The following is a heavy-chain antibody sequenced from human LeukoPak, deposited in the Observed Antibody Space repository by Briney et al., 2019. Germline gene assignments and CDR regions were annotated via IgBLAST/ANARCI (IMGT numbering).Heavy chain of an antibody. V-gene: IGHV6-1*01. CDR2: TYYRSKWYN. D-gene: IGHD6-6*01. J-gene: IGHJ4*02. CDR1: GDSVSSNSAA. Sequence: SRTLSLTCAISGDSVSSNSAAWNWIRQSPSRGLEWLGRTYYRSKWYNDYAVSVKSRITINPDTSKNQFSLQLNSVTPEDTAVYYCARGRIAARLQRSYYFDYWGQGTLVTVSS. CDR3: ARGRIAARLQRSYYFDY.